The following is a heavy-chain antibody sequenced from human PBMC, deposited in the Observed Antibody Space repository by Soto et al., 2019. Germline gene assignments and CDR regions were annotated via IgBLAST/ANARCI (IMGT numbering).Heavy chain of an antibody. D-gene: IGHD2-15*01. CDR3: ARDYPARGYFHX. Sequence: ASLKVSCNASGYTFINYGISWVRQAPGQGLEWLGWINTYSDRTNYAQEFQGRVSMTTEKSTSKVYMELGSLRSGDTALYYCARDYPARGYFHXWGQGSMVTVSX. CDR2: INTYSDRT. J-gene: IGHJ4*02. V-gene: IGHV1-18*04. CDR1: GYTFINYG.